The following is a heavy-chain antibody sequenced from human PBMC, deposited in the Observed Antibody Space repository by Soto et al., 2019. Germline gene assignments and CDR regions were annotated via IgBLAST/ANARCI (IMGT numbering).Heavy chain of an antibody. CDR2: ISSSGYI. CDR1: GFNFNSYT. V-gene: IGHV3-21*01. Sequence: GGSLRLSCAASGFNFNSYTINWVRQAPGKRLEWLSSISSSGYIFSTDSVKGRFTISRDNSKNTLYLQMNSLRAEDTAVYYCARTIKWELLVGAFDIWGQGTMVTVSS. J-gene: IGHJ3*02. D-gene: IGHD1-26*01. CDR3: ARTIKWELLVGAFDI.